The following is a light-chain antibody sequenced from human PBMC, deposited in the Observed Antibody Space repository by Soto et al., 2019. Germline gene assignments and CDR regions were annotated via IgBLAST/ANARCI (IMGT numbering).Light chain of an antibody. CDR2: SNN. J-gene: IGLJ2*01. CDR1: SSNIGSSV. CDR3: AAWDDSLIAVV. Sequence: QSVLTQPPSASGTPGQRVTISCSGSSSNIGSSVVNWYQQLPGTAPKLLIYSNNQRPSGVPDRFSGSKSGTSASLAISGLQSDDEADYYCAAWDDSLIAVVFGGGTKLTVL. V-gene: IGLV1-44*01.